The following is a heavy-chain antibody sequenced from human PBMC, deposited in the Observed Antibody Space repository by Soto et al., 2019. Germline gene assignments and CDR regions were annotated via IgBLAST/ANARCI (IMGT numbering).Heavy chain of an antibody. CDR1: GYTFTRYG. Sequence: ASVKISSKASGYTFTRYGFSWVRQAPGQGLEWMAWTSADNGGTNFAPKLQGRVTLTTDTSTCTAYMELRSLISDDTAMYSCARDERGTGTSARCYYFNYWGQGTRVTVSS. V-gene: IGHV1-18*04. J-gene: IGHJ4*01. CDR3: ARDERGTGTSARCYYFNY. CDR2: TSADNGGT. D-gene: IGHD2-2*01.